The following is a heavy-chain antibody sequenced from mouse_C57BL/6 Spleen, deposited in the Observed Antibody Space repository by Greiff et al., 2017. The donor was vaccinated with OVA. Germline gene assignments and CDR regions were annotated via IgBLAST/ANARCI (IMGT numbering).Heavy chain of an antibody. D-gene: IGHD1-1*01. Sequence: DVHLVESGGGLVKPGGSLKLSCAASGFTFSDYGMHWVRQAPEKGLEWVAYISSGSSTIYYADTVKGRFTISRDNAKNTLFLQMTSLRSEDTAMYYCAGSSYTYYAMDYWGQGTSVTVSS. V-gene: IGHV5-17*01. CDR2: ISSGSSTI. CDR3: AGSSYTYYAMDY. CDR1: GFTFSDYG. J-gene: IGHJ4*01.